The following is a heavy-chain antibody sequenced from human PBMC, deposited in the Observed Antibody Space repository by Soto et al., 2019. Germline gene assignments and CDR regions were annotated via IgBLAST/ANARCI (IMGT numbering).Heavy chain of an antibody. V-gene: IGHV4-39*07. CDR2: IYHTGNA. CDR1: GDSISNSLFY. Sequence: SETLSLTCSVSGDSISNSLFYWAWIRQPPGEGLEWIGSIYHTGNAYYNPSLKSRVTISVDTSKSQFSLKLSSVTAADTAVYYCARDVSPTYWGQGMLVTVSS. J-gene: IGHJ4*02. CDR3: ARDVSPTY.